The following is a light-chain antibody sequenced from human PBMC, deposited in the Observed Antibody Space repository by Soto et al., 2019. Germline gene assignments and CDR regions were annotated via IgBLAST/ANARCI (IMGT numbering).Light chain of an antibody. CDR3: QQYYSTPWT. V-gene: IGKV4-1*01. CDR1: QSVLYSSNNKNY. Sequence: IVMTQSPDSLAVSLGERATINCKSSQSVLYSSNNKNYLAWYQQKPGQPPKLLIYWASTRESGVPDRFSGSGSGTDFYLTISNLQAEDVAVYYCQQYYSTPWTFGQGTKVEIK. J-gene: IGKJ1*01. CDR2: WAS.